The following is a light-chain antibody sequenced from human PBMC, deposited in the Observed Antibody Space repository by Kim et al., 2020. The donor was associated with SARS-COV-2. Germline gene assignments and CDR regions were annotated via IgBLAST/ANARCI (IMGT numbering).Light chain of an antibody. CDR1: QTVRDN. Sequence: IVMTQSPASLSVSPGDRVTLSCRANQTVRDNLAWFQQKPGQAPSLLIFAASTRAPDIPARFSGSGSGTDFTLTISSLQSEDFAVYYCQQYHKWRTFGQGTKVDI. CDR3: QQYHKWRT. V-gene: IGKV3-15*01. J-gene: IGKJ1*01. CDR2: AAS.